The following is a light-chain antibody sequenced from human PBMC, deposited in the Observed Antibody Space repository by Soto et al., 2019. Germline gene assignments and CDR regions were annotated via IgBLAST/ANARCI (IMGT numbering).Light chain of an antibody. CDR1: QSVDYN. Sequence: EIVMTQSPATLSVSPGERGTLSCRASQSVDYNLAWYQQKPGQPPRLLIYGASTRTTGVPARFSGSGSGTEFTLTISSLQSEDFAVYYCQQYGSSPYTFGQGTKLEIK. V-gene: IGKV3-15*01. J-gene: IGKJ2*01. CDR2: GAS. CDR3: QQYGSSPYT.